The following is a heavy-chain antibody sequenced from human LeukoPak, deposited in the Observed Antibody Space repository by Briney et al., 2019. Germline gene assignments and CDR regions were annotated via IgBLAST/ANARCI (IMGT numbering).Heavy chain of an antibody. CDR3: AGAFDPLTSWFDP. CDR1: GDSISSYY. V-gene: IGHV4-4*07. D-gene: IGHD3-3*01. CDR2: IYISGST. Sequence: SETLSLTCTVSGDSISSYYGSWIRQPAGKGLEWIGRIYISGSTNYNPSLKSRITMSVDTSKNQFSLKLSSMTAADTAVYYCAGAFDPLTSWFDPWGQGTLVTVSS. J-gene: IGHJ5*02.